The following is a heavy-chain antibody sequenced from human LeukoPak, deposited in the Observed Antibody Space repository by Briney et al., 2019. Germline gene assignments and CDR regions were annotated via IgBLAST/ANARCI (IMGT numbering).Heavy chain of an antibody. J-gene: IGHJ6*03. D-gene: IGHD6-19*01. Sequence: ASVKVSCKASGYTFTSYGISWVRQAPGQGLEGMGWINTDNGNINYVQKLQGRVTMTTDTSTSTAYMELSSLRSEDTAVYYCANGSPREYYYYMDVWGKGTTVTISS. V-gene: IGHV1-18*01. CDR2: INTDNGNI. CDR3: ANGSPREYYYYMDV. CDR1: GYTFTSYG.